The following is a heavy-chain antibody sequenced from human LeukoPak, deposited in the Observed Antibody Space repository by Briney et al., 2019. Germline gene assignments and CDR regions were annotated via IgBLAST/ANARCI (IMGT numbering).Heavy chain of an antibody. CDR3: AKAPPRYCSSTSCYPDDY. CDR2: ISYDGSNK. J-gene: IGHJ4*02. CDR1: GFTFSDYY. V-gene: IGHV3-30*18. Sequence: PGGSLRLSCAASGFTFSDYYMSWIRQAPGKGLEWVAVISYDGSNKYYADSVKGRFTISRDNSKNTLYLQMNSLRAEDTAVYYCAKAPPRYCSSTSCYPDDYWGQGTLVTVSS. D-gene: IGHD2-2*01.